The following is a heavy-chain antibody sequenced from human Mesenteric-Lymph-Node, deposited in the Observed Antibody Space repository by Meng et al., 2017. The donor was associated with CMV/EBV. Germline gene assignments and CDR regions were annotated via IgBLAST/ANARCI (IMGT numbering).Heavy chain of an antibody. Sequence: SETLSLTCTVSSGSISSYYWSWIRQPPGKGLEWIGYIYYSGTTKYNPSLKTRVTISVDTSKNQLSLKVTSVTAADTAIYYCSRGGHGYTKSFDIWGQGTMVTVSS. D-gene: IGHD5-24*01. CDR2: IYYSGTT. CDR3: SRGGHGYTKSFDI. V-gene: IGHV4-59*01. CDR1: SGSISSYY. J-gene: IGHJ3*02.